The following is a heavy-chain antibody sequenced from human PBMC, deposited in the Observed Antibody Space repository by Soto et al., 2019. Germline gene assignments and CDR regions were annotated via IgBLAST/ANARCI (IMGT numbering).Heavy chain of an antibody. CDR1: GGSISNDY. V-gene: IGHV4-4*09. J-gene: IGHJ5*02. Sequence: SETLSLTCRVSGGSISNDYWTWIRQPPGQGLEWIGYIYKGGSTNYNPSLKSRVTISVDTSNNQFSLKLSSVTAADTAVYYCARAYYDRSGYYVDWIDPWGQGTLVTVSS. CDR2: IYKGGST. D-gene: IGHD3-22*01. CDR3: ARAYYDRSGYYVDWIDP.